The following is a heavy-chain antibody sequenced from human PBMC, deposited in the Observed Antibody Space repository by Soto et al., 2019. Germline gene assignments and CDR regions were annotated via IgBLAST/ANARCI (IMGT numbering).Heavy chain of an antibody. J-gene: IGHJ6*02. CDR1: GYIFTSYG. CDR3: GRTVGLSYGMDV. Sequence: ASVKVSCKASGYIFTSYGSSWVRQAPGQGLEWMGWISAYNGNTNYAQRLQGRVTMSTDTSTTTAYMELRSLRSDDTAVYYCGRTVGLSYGMDVWGQGTTVTVSS. D-gene: IGHD1-26*01. V-gene: IGHV1-18*01. CDR2: ISAYNGNT.